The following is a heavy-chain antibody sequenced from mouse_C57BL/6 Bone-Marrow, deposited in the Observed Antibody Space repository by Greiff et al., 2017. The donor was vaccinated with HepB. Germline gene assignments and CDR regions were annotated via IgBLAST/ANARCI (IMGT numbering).Heavy chain of an antibody. Sequence: EVNVVESGGGLVQPKGSLKLSCAASGFSFNTYAMNWVRQAPGKGLEWVARIRSKSNNYATYYADSVKDRFTISRDDSESMLYLQMNNLKTEDTAMYYCVRQRYYAMDYWGQGTSVTVSS. CDR3: VRQRYYAMDY. V-gene: IGHV10-1*01. J-gene: IGHJ4*01. CDR1: GFSFNTYA. CDR2: IRSKSNNYAT.